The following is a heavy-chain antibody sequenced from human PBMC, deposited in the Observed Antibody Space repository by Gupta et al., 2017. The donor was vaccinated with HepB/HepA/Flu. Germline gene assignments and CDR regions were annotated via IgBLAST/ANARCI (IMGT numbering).Heavy chain of an antibody. J-gene: IGHJ4*02. D-gene: IGHD6-19*01. V-gene: IGHV4-39*01. CDR1: GGSISSSSYY. CDR3: ASRLMTYSSGWWGN. Sequence: QLQLQESGPGLVKPSETLSLTCTVSGGSISSSSYYWGWIRQPPGKGLEWIGSIYYSGSTYYNPSLKSRVTISVDTSKNQFSLKLSSVTAADMAVYYCASRLMTYSSGWWGNWGQGTLVTVSS. CDR2: IYYSGST.